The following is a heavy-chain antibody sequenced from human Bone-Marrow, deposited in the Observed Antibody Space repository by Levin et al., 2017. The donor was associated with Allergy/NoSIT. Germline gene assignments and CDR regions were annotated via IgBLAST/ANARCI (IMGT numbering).Heavy chain of an antibody. V-gene: IGHV5-51*01. J-gene: IGHJ4*02. CDR2: IYPSDSVS. CDR3: ARLRTDDYDCWGGYYGTSLFDY. D-gene: IGHD3-3*01. Sequence: GGSLRLSCKPSGSNFYTYWIGWVRQMPGKGLEWVGIIYPSDSVSRYNPSFQGHVTFSVDKATSTAYLQWSSLSTADTALYYCARLRTDDYDCWGGYYGTSLFDYWGQGTLVTVSS. CDR1: GSNFYTYW.